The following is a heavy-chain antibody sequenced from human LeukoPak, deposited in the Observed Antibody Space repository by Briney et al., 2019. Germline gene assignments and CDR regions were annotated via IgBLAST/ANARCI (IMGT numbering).Heavy chain of an antibody. V-gene: IGHV4-34*01. Sequence: PSETLSLTCAVYGGSFSGYYWSWIRQPPGQGLEWIGEINHSGSTNYNPSLKSRVTISVDTSKNQFSLKLSSVTAADTAVYYCARDLTMVRGVRKDVWGQGTTVTVSS. CDR2: INHSGST. CDR3: ARDLTMVRGVRKDV. J-gene: IGHJ6*02. D-gene: IGHD3-10*01. CDR1: GGSFSGYY.